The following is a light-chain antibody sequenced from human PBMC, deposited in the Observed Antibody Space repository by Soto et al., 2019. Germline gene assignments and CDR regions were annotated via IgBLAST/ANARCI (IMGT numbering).Light chain of an antibody. Sequence: DIQMTQSPSSLSASVGDRVTITCRASQTISTYLNWYQQKPGKAPNLLIYDASSLQTGVPSRFSGSGSGTDFSLTISSLQPEDFATYYCQQSHSKPITFGQGTRLDMK. CDR2: DAS. CDR1: QTISTY. CDR3: QQSHSKPIT. J-gene: IGKJ5*01. V-gene: IGKV1-39*01.